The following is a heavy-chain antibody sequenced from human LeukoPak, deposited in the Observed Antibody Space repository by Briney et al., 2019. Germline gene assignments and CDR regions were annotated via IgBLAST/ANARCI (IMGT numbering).Heavy chain of an antibody. V-gene: IGHV4-38-2*02. J-gene: IGHJ4*02. Sequence: SETLSLTCTVSGFSISSGHYWGWIRQPPGKGLEWIGSIHHSGSTYYSQSLKSRVSISVDASKNQISLDLSSVTAADTAVYYCARDEGTAAPPHPDYWGLGTLVTVAS. D-gene: IGHD6-13*01. CDR3: ARDEGTAAPPHPDY. CDR2: IHHSGST. CDR1: GFSISSGHY.